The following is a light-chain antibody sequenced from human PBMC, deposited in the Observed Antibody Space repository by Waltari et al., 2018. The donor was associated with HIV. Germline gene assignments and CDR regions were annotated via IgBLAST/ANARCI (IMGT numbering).Light chain of an antibody. Sequence: SYVLAQPPSVSVAPGQTARITCGGDNIGGKSVHWYQQKSGQAPRVVGFEDSVRPTGIPDRFSGANSGNTATLTITRVEGGDEADYYCQTWDLITEHVVFVGGTKLTVL. CDR1: NIGGKS. CDR3: QTWDLITEHVV. CDR2: EDS. J-gene: IGLJ3*02. V-gene: IGLV3-21*02.